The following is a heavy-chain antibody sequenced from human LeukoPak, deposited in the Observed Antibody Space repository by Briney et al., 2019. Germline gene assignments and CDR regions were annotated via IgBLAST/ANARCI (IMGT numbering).Heavy chain of an antibody. J-gene: IGHJ3*02. Sequence: SETLSLTCTVSGGSISSGSYYWSWIRQPAGKGLEWIGRICTSGSTHYNPSLKSRVTISVDTSKNQFSLKLSSVTAADTAVYYCARVGGYDRDAFDIWGQGTMVTVSS. CDR3: ARVGGYDRDAFDI. CDR2: ICTSGST. CDR1: GGSISSGSYY. V-gene: IGHV4-61*02. D-gene: IGHD3-16*01.